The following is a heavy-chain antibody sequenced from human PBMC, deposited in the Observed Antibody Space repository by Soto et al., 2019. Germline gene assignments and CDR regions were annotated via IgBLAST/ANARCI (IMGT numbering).Heavy chain of an antibody. CDR2: IYHSGST. Sequence: QLQLQESGSGLVKPSQTLSLTCAVSGGSISSGGYSWSWIRQPPGKGLEWIGYIYHSGSTYYNPSLKSRVTISVDMSKNQFSLKLSSVTAADTAVYYCASLYGGTDRVDYWGQGTLVTVSS. D-gene: IGHD4-17*01. J-gene: IGHJ4*02. CDR1: GGSISSGGYS. CDR3: ASLYGGTDRVDY. V-gene: IGHV4-30-2*01.